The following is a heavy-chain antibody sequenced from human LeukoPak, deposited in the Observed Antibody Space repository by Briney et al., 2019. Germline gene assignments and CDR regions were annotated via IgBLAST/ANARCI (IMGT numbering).Heavy chain of an antibody. J-gene: IGHJ4*02. CDR1: GFTFSTYS. CDR2: IRSGGENT. V-gene: IGHV3-23*01. Sequence: PGGSLRLSCAASGFTFSTYSMSWVRQAPGKGLEWVSAIRSGGENTYYADSGRGRFTISRDNSRGTLSLQMNSLRAEDTALYFCAILSWDGRGSFYWGQGTLVTVSS. D-gene: IGHD2/OR15-2a*01. CDR3: AILSWDGRGSFY.